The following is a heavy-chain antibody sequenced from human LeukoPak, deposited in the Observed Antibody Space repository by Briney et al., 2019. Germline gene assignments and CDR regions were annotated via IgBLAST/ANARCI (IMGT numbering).Heavy chain of an antibody. CDR3: AKGDQLWLGSYYYYYGMDV. Sequence: PGGSLRLSCAPSGFTFSSYGMHWVRQAPGKGLEWVAVISYDGSNKYYADSVKGRFTISRDNSKNTLYLQMNSLRAEDTAVYYCAKGDQLWLGSYYYYYGMDVWGQGTTVTVSS. CDR1: GFTFSSYG. CDR2: ISYDGSNK. J-gene: IGHJ6*02. D-gene: IGHD5-18*01. V-gene: IGHV3-30*18.